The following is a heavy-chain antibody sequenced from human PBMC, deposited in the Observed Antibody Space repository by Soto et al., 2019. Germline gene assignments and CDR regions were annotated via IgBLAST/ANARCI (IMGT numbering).Heavy chain of an antibody. CDR3: ARHISNFRSYHYPMDV. D-gene: IGHD3-3*02. CDR2: FYPCDSDT. Sequence: GESLKISCKGAGYTFSDDWIGGVRQLPGNGLELMGIFYPCDSDTNYSTTFQGHVPITVAKSTSTASLQSNTLKASDTAMYYSARHISNFRSYHYPMDVWGQGTTVTVSS. J-gene: IGHJ6*02. CDR1: GYTFSDDW. V-gene: IGHV5-51*01.